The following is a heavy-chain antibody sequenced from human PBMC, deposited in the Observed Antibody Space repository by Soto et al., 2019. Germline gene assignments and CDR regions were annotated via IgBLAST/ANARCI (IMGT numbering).Heavy chain of an antibody. J-gene: IGHJ4*02. Sequence: GGPVEGSRKASWYTFTSHGMHWVRQAPGQRLEWMGWINASNGNTKYSQKFQGRVTITRDTSASTAYMELSSLRSEDTAVYYCARESRTEEFDYWGQGTLVTVSS. CDR2: INASNGNT. CDR1: WYTFTSHG. CDR3: ARESRTEEFDY. D-gene: IGHD1-1*01. V-gene: IGHV1-3*01.